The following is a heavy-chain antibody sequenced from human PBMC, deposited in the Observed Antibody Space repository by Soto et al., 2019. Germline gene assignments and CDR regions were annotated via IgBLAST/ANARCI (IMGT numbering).Heavy chain of an antibody. D-gene: IGHD6-19*01. V-gene: IGHV3-30*18. Sequence: QVQLVESGGGVVQPGRSLRLSCAASGFTFSSYGMHWVRQAPGKGLEWVAVISYDGSNKYYADSVKGRFTISRDNSKNTLYLQMNSLRAEDTAVYYCAKENSSGWYLAPIDYWGQGTLVTVSS. CDR1: GFTFSSYG. CDR2: ISYDGSNK. CDR3: AKENSSGWYLAPIDY. J-gene: IGHJ4*02.